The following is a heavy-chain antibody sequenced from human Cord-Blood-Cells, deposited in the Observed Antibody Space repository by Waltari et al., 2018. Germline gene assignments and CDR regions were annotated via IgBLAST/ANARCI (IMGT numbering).Heavy chain of an antibody. CDR2: IYHSGRT. Sequence: QVQLQESGPGLVKPSETLSLTCAVSGYSISSGYYWGWIRQPPGKGLEWIGSIYHSGRTYYNPSLKSRGTIAVDTAKNQFSLKLSSVTAADTAVYYCARGMYSSSFLGYCSGGSCYFDYWGQGTLVTVSS. CDR3: ARGMYSSSFLGYCSGGSCYFDY. V-gene: IGHV4-38-2*01. J-gene: IGHJ4*02. CDR1: GYSISSGYY. D-gene: IGHD2-15*01.